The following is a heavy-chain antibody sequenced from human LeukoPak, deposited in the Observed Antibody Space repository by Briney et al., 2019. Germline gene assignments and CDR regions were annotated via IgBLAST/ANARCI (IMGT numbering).Heavy chain of an antibody. CDR2: IFYSGNS. CDR3: ARDRHNGYDY. V-gene: IGHV4-59*01. Sequence: SETLSLTCPVSGGSPSTYYWNWIRQPPGKGLEWIGYIFYSGNSNCNPSLKSRVTMSVDRSKNQFSLNLTSVTAADTAVYYCARDRHNGYDYWGQGTLVTVSS. D-gene: IGHD5-12*01. J-gene: IGHJ4*02. CDR1: GGSPSTYY.